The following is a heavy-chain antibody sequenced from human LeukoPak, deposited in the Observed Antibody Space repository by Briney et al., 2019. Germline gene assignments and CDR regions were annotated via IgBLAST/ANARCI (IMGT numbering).Heavy chain of an antibody. CDR1: SYSISSGCY. CDR2: IFHSGTT. D-gene: IGHD3-3*01. CDR3: ARSYDFWSGYPPFDY. V-gene: IGHV4-38-2*01. Sequence: SETLSLTCAVSSYSISSGCYWGWIRQPPGKGLEWIGSIFHSGTTYYNPSLKSRVTMSVDTSNNQFSLKLSSVTAADTAVYFCARSYDFWSGYPPFDYWGQGTLVTVSS. J-gene: IGHJ4*02.